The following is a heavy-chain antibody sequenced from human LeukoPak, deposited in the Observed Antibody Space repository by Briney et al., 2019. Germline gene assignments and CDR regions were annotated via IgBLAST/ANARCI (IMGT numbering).Heavy chain of an antibody. CDR2: IIPIFGTT. CDR3: ARDRALGGDQYGFDI. V-gene: IGHV1-69*13. D-gene: IGHD2-21*01. Sequence: SVKVSCKASGGTFISFAISWVRQATGQGPEWMGGIIPIFGTTNYAQNFQGRVTITADESTSTAYMELSSLRSEDTAVYYCARDRALGGDQYGFDIWGQGTMVTVSS. CDR1: GGTFISFA. J-gene: IGHJ3*02.